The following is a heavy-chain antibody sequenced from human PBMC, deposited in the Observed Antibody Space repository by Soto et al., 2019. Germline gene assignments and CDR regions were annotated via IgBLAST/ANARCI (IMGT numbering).Heavy chain of an antibody. CDR1: GYSFTSYW. CDR2: IYPGDSDT. J-gene: IGHJ6*02. Sequence: PGESLKISCKGSGYSFTSYWIGWVRQMPGKGLEWMGIIYPGDSDTRYSPSFQGQVTISADKSISTAYLQWSSLKASDTAMYYCARRGTGTAYCGGDCEYYYYYYGMDVWGQGTTVTVSS. CDR3: ARRGTGTAYCGGDCEYYYYYYGMDV. D-gene: IGHD2-21*02. V-gene: IGHV5-51*01.